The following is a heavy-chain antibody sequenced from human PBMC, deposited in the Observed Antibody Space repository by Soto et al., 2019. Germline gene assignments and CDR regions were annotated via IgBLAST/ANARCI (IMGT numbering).Heavy chain of an antibody. CDR1: GFTFSSYS. V-gene: IGHV3-21*01. CDR3: ARKNTYYYDSSGRMDV. CDR2: ISSSSSYI. Sequence: PGGSLRLSCAASGFTFSSYSMNWVRQAPGKGLEWVSSISSSSSYIYYADSVKGRFTISRDNAKNSLYLQMNSLRDEDTAVYYCARKNTYYYDSSGRMDVWGQGTTVTVSS. D-gene: IGHD3-22*01. J-gene: IGHJ6*02.